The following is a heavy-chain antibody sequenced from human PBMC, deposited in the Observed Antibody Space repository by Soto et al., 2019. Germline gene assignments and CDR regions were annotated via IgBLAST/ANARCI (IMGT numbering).Heavy chain of an antibody. CDR1: GGTFSNHA. CDR3: ARGPDRSGFYLFDY. D-gene: IGHD3-22*01. CDR2: IIPIPGTT. J-gene: IGHJ4*02. V-gene: IGHV1-69*01. Sequence: QVQLVQSGAEVRKPGSSVKVSCTASGGTFSNHAVSWVRQAPGQGPEWMGGIIPIPGTTNYAQKFLGRVTITADESMTTAYMEMSSLRSEDTAVYYCARGPDRSGFYLFDYWGQGTLVTVSS.